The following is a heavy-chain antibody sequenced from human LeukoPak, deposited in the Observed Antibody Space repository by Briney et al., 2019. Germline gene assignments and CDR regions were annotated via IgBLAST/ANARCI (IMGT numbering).Heavy chain of an antibody. CDR2: IYTSGST. D-gene: IGHD5/OR15-5a*01. V-gene: IGHV4-4*07. J-gene: IGHJ5*02. CDR1: GNSFGDYY. CDR3: TRDTGSTGEVKFDP. Sequence: PSETLSLTCTVSGNSFGDYYWSWIRQPAGKGLEWIGRIYTSGSTTYNPSLKSRVTMSVETSKSQFSLNLMAVTAAGTAVYYCTRDTGSTGEVKFDPWGQGTLVTVSS.